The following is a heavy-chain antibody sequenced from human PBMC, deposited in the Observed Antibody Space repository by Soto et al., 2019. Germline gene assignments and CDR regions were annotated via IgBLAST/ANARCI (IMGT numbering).Heavy chain of an antibody. D-gene: IGHD6-19*01. CDR2: ISSRSSTI. Sequence: GGSLRLSCAASGFSFSTYNMNWVRQAPGRGLEWVSYISSRSSTIYHADSVRGRFTISRDNAKNSLYLQMDSLRDEDTAVYFCARAIAVGSTSLDYWGLGTRVTVSS. CDR3: ARAIAVGSTSLDY. CDR1: GFSFSTYN. V-gene: IGHV3-48*02. J-gene: IGHJ4*02.